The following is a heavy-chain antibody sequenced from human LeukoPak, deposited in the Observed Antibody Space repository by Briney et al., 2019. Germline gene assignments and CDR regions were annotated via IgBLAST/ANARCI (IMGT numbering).Heavy chain of an antibody. J-gene: IGHJ4*02. Sequence: SETLSLTCTVSGGSISSYYWSWIRQPPGKGLGWIGYIYTSGSTNYNPSLKSRVTISVDTSKNQFSLKLSSVTAADTAVYYCARLLDAGCSSTSCYDYWGQGTLVTVSS. V-gene: IGHV4-4*09. CDR1: GGSISSYY. D-gene: IGHD2-2*01. CDR3: ARLLDAGCSSTSCYDY. CDR2: IYTSGST.